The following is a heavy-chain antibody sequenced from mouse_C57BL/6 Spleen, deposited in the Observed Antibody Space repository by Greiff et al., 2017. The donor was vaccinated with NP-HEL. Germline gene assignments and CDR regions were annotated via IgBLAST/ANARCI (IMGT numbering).Heavy chain of an antibody. CDR3: ARRGSSGYGLDY. J-gene: IGHJ2*01. CDR2: INPSNGGT. D-gene: IGHD3-2*02. CDR1: GYTFTSYW. V-gene: IGHV1-53*01. Sequence: VQLQQPGTELVKPGASVKLSCKASGYTFTSYWMHWVKQRPGQGLEWIGNINPSNGGTNYNEKFKSKATLTVDKSSSTAYMQLSSLTSEDSAVYCWARRGSSGYGLDYWGQGTTLTVSS.